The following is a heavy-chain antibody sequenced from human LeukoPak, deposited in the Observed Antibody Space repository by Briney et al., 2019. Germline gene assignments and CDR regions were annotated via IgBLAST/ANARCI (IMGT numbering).Heavy chain of an antibody. CDR2: ISWNSGSI. Sequence: GGSLRLSCAASGFTFDDYAIHWVRQAPVKGLEWVSGISWNSGSIAYADSVKGRFTISRDNAKNSLYLHMNSLRPEDTALYYCAKDVQAAAGNYFDYWGQGTLVTVSS. V-gene: IGHV3-9*01. J-gene: IGHJ4*02. D-gene: IGHD6-13*01. CDR3: AKDVQAAAGNYFDY. CDR1: GFTFDDYA.